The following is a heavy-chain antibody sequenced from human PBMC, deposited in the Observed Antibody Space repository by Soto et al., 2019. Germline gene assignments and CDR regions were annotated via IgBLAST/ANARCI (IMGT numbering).Heavy chain of an antibody. CDR1: GGTFTTYP. D-gene: IGHD4-17*01. V-gene: IGHV1-69*01. J-gene: IGHJ4*02. CDR2: IIPMFGTT. Sequence: QVQLVQSGAEVKKPGSSVKVSCKASGGTFTTYPFNWVRQAPGQGLEWMGGIIPMFGTTNYAQKFQGRVTITADESTSTAYMELSSLRSEDTAMYYCARQVTDGDYHYWGQGTLVTVSS. CDR3: ARQVTDGDYHY.